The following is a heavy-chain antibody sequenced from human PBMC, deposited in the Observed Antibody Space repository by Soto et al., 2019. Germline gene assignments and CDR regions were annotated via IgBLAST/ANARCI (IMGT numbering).Heavy chain of an antibody. CDR1: GFTFEDYS. V-gene: IGHV3-9*01. D-gene: IGHD3-10*01. CDR2: ISGNSGSS. Sequence: GGSLRLSCVASGFTFEDYSLHWVRQVPGKGLEWVAGISGNSGSSGYADSVRGRFTVSRDNTKNSLFLQMSSLSPEDTALYYCTKRRSARPGFDAFDLWGQGTMVTVSS. CDR3: TKRRSARPGFDAFDL. J-gene: IGHJ3*01.